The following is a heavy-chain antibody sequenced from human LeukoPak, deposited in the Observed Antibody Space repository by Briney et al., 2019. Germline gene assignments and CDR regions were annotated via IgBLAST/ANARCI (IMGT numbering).Heavy chain of an antibody. CDR2: IIPTFGTA. J-gene: IGHJ6*03. V-gene: IGHV1-69*05. D-gene: IGHD3-3*01. Sequence: SVKVSCKASGGTFSSYAISWVRQAPGQGLEWMGGIIPTFGTANYAQKFQGRVTITTDESTSTAYMELSSLRSEDTAVYYCARGKNFWSGYSINYYYYYMDVWGKGTTVTVSS. CDR1: GGTFSSYA. CDR3: ARGKNFWSGYSINYYYYYMDV.